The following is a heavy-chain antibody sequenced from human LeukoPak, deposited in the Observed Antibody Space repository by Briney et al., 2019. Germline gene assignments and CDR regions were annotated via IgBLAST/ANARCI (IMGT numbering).Heavy chain of an antibody. Sequence: TGRSLRLSCAASGFTFSSYGMHWVRQAPGKGLEWVAVIGYDGSNKYYADSVKGRFTISRDNSKNTLYLEMNNLRPEDTAVYYCAKRGDFDWPHYLDYWGQGTLVTVSS. D-gene: IGHD3-9*01. V-gene: IGHV3-33*06. CDR1: GFTFSSYG. CDR2: IGYDGSNK. CDR3: AKRGDFDWPHYLDY. J-gene: IGHJ4*02.